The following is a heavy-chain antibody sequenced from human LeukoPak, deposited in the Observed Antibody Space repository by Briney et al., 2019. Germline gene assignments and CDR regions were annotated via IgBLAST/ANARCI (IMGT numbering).Heavy chain of an antibody. D-gene: IGHD3-3*01. J-gene: IGHJ4*02. Sequence: SETLSLTCAVSGVSISSYCWSWIRQPPGKGLEWIGYIFYSGSNNYNPSLKSRVTISVDTSKNQFSLKLSSVTAAGTAVYYCVRSDDFWSGYYGYWGQGTLVTVSS. CDR2: IFYSGSN. CDR3: VRSDDFWSGYYGY. CDR1: GVSISSYC. V-gene: IGHV4-59*01.